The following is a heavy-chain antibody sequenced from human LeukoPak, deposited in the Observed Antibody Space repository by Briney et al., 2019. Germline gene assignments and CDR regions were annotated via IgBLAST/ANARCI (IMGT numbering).Heavy chain of an antibody. CDR3: ARGRRDGYTLYYMDV. V-gene: IGHV4-61*02. J-gene: IGHJ6*03. D-gene: IGHD5-24*01. CDR1: GGSINSGSYY. Sequence: SETLSLTCTVSGGSINSGSYYWSWIRQPAGKGLEWIGRIYTSGSTNYNPSLRSRVTISVDTSKNQFSLELNSVTAADTAVYYCARGRRDGYTLYYMDVWGKGTTVTISS. CDR2: IYTSGST.